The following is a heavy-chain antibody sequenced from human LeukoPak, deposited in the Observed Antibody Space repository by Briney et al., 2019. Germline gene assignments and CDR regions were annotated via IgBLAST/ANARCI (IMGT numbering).Heavy chain of an antibody. Sequence: PGGSLRLSCAASGFTFSSNYMSWVRQAPGKGLEWGSVIYSGGSTYYSDSVKGRFTISRDNSKNTLYLQMNSLRAEDTAVYYCATGGYLSPFDYWGQGTLVTVSS. CDR1: GFTFSSNY. V-gene: IGHV3-53*01. D-gene: IGHD2-21*02. J-gene: IGHJ4*02. CDR3: ATGGYLSPFDY. CDR2: IYSGGST.